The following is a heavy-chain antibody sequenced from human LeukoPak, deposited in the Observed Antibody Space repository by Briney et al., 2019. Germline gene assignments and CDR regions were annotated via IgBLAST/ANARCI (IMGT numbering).Heavy chain of an antibody. D-gene: IGHD3-9*01. Sequence: ASVKVSCKVSGYTLTELPMHWVRQAPGKGLEWMGGFDPEDGETIYAQKFQGRVTMTEDTSTDTAYMELSSLRSEDTAVYYCATTYYDILTGYYTTHGMDVWGQGTTVTVSS. CDR3: ATTYYDILTGYYTTHGMDV. CDR2: FDPEDGET. J-gene: IGHJ6*02. CDR1: GYTLTELP. V-gene: IGHV1-24*01.